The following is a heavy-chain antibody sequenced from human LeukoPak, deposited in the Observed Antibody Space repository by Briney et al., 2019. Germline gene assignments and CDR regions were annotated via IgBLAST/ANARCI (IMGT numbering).Heavy chain of an antibody. D-gene: IGHD2-15*01. CDR3: AKARGFCSGGSCYNPFDP. Sequence: GGSLRLSCAASGFSFSSYAMSWVRQAPGKGLEWVSGISGSGGSTYYADSVKGRFTISRDNSMNTLYVQMNSLRAEDTAVYYCAKARGFCSGGSCYNPFDPWGQGTLVTVSS. J-gene: IGHJ5*02. V-gene: IGHV3-23*01. CDR1: GFSFSSYA. CDR2: ISGSGGST.